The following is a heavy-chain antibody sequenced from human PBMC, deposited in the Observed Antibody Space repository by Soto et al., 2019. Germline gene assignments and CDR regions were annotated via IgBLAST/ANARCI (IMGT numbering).Heavy chain of an antibody. CDR1: GYTFTSSG. Sequence: QVQLVQSGAEVKKPGASVKVSCKASGYTFTSSGMSWVRQAPGQGLEWMGWISAHTGSSEYAQRFQGRVTMTTDRPTSTAYMELRSLRSDDTAVYYCARAFVYQGSDSRCYSFADFDFCAPGTLVPVTS. D-gene: IGHD3-22*01. CDR3: ARAFVYQGSDSRCYSFADFDF. V-gene: IGHV1-18*01. CDR2: ISAHTGSS. J-gene: IGHJ3*01.